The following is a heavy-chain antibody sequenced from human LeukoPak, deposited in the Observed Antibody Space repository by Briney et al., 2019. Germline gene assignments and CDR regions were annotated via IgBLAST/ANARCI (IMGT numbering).Heavy chain of an antibody. CDR1: GYTFTGYY. CDR3: ARDPLDRITIFGAEPSNWFDP. V-gene: IGHV1-2*02. D-gene: IGHD3-3*01. CDR2: INPNSGGT. J-gene: IGHJ5*02. Sequence: ASVKVSCKASGYTFTGYYMNWVRQAPGQGLEWMGWINPNSGGTNYAQKFQGRVTMTRDTSISTAYMELSRLRSDDTAVYYCARDPLDRITIFGAEPSNWFDPWGQGTLVTVSS.